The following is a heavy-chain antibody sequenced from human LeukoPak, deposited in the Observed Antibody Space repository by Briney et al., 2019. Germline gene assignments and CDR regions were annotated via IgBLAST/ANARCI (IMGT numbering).Heavy chain of an antibody. Sequence: GGSLRLSCAASGFTFSSYAMSWVRRAPGKGLEWVSAISGSGGSTYYADSVKGRFTISRDNSKNTLYLQMNSLRAEDTAVYYCAKSPRGSRFLEWLFFDYWGQGTLVTVSS. CDR1: GFTFSSYA. D-gene: IGHD3-3*01. CDR3: AKSPRGSRFLEWLFFDY. V-gene: IGHV3-23*01. J-gene: IGHJ4*02. CDR2: ISGSGGST.